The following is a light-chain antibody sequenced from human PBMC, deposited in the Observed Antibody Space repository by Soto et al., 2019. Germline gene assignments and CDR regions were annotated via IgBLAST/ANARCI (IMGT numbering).Light chain of an antibody. Sequence: DIQMTQSPSSVSASVGDRVTITCRASQAIDSWLAWYQQKPGEAPKLLIFTGSLLHSGVPTRFSGSGSGTDFTLTISSLQPEDFATYYCHQTLSFPPTFGQGTKV. CDR1: QAIDSW. CDR2: TGS. J-gene: IGKJ1*01. V-gene: IGKV1-12*01. CDR3: HQTLSFPPT.